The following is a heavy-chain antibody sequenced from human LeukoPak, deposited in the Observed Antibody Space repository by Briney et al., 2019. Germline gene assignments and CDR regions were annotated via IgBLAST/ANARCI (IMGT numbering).Heavy chain of an antibody. D-gene: IGHD3-10*01. CDR3: AGNMVRGVYYMSGGGDYFDY. CDR2: ISYDGSNK. CDR1: GFTFSSYA. Sequence: GGSLRLSCAASGFTFSSYAMHWVRQAPGKGLEWVAVISYDGSNKYYADSVKGRFTISRDNSKNTLYLQMNSLRAEDTAVYYCAGNMVRGVYYMSGGGDYFDYWGQGTLVTVSS. J-gene: IGHJ4*02. V-gene: IGHV3-30-3*01.